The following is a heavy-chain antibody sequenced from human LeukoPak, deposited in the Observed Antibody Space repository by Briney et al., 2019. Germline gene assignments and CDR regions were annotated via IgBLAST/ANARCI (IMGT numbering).Heavy chain of an antibody. J-gene: IGHJ6*02. Sequence: GRSLRLSCAASGFTFSSYAMHWVRQAPGKGLEWVAVISYDGSNKYYADSVKGRFTISRDNSKNTLYLQMNSLRAEDTAVYYCARESRWEYCSSTSCYSPPFHYYYYGMDVWGQGTTVTVSS. CDR1: GFTFSSYA. CDR2: ISYDGSNK. D-gene: IGHD2-2*01. V-gene: IGHV3-30-3*01. CDR3: ARESRWEYCSSTSCYSPPFHYYYYGMDV.